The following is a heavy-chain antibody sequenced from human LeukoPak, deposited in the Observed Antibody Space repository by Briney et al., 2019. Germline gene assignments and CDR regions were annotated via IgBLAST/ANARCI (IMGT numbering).Heavy chain of an antibody. CDR2: INPNSGDT. Sequence: ASVKVSCKASGYTLTAYYMHWVRQAPGQGLELMGWINPNSGDTDYAQKFQGRVTVTRDTSISTAYMELSNLRLDDTAVYYCARGYGLVGTLVDYWGEGTLVTVSS. J-gene: IGHJ4*02. D-gene: IGHD1-7*01. CDR1: GYTLTAYY. CDR3: ARGYGLVGTLVDY. V-gene: IGHV1-2*02.